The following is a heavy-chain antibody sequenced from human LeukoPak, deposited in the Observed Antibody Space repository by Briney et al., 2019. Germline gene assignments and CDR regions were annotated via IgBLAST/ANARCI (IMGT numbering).Heavy chain of an antibody. Sequence: GGSLRLSCAASGFTFSGYGMHWVRQAPGKGLEWVAFIWFDGSHKYYEDFVKGRFTISRDNSKNTLYLQMNSLRVEDTAVYYCANKDYWGQGTLVTVSS. V-gene: IGHV3-30*02. CDR1: GFTFSGYG. J-gene: IGHJ4*02. CDR3: ANKDY. CDR2: IWFDGSHK.